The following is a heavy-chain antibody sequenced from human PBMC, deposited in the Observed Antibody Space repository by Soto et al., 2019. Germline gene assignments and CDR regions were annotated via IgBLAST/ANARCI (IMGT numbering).Heavy chain of an antibody. D-gene: IGHD2-21*01. CDR2: INSDGSIT. V-gene: IGHV3-74*01. CDR3: GRYLENWGGVCSSVCDI. CDR1: GFTFSLSW. Sequence: EAQLEESGGGLVQPGGSLRLSCAASGFTFSLSWMHWVRQGPGNRPVWVSRINSDGSITTYADSVEGRFTISRDSAKKTMYWQIYNPAAAHSAVYYCGRYLENWGGVCSSVCDIWGQGTMVTVSS. J-gene: IGHJ3*02.